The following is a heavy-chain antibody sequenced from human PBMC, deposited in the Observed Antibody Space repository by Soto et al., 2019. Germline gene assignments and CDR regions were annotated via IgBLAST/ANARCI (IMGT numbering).Heavy chain of an antibody. J-gene: IGHJ4*02. V-gene: IGHV1-3*01. CDR3: ARDPLLLCFGPLFDY. Sequence: KFQGRVTITRDTSASTAYMELSSLRSEDTDVYYCARDPLLLCFGPLFDYWGQGTLVTVSS. D-gene: IGHD3-10*01.